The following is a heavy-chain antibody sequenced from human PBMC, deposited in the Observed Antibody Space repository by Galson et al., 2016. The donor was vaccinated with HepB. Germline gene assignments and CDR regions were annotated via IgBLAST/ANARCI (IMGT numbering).Heavy chain of an antibody. CDR1: GXXFSXXX. J-gene: IGHJ5*02. V-gene: IGHV3-74*01. CDR3: VRDHSVVPTTAYNWFDP. D-gene: IGHD4-23*01. CDR2: INSDGTIS. Sequence: SLRLSCAASGXXFSXXXMHXXXQXXXKGLVXVSRINSDGTISNYADSVKGRFTISRDNAKNTLYLQMNSLRAEDTAVYFCVRDHSVVPTTAYNWFDPWGRGTLVTVSS.